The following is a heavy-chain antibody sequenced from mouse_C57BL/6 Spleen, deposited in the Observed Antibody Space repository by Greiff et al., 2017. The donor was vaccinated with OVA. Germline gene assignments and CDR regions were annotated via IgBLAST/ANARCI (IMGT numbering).Heavy chain of an antibody. V-gene: IGHV1-26*01. CDR3: ARGEYDEDFDY. J-gene: IGHJ2*01. CDR1: GYTFTDYY. D-gene: IGHD2-14*01. CDR2: INPNNGGT. Sequence: EVQLQQSGPELVKPGASVKISCKASGYTFTDYYMNWVKQSHGKSLEWIGDINPNNGGTSYNQKFKGKATLTVDKSSSTAYMELRSLTSEDSAVYYCARGEYDEDFDYWGQGTTLTVSS.